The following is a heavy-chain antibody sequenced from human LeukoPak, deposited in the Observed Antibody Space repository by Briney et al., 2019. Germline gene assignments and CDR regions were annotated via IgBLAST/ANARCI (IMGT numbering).Heavy chain of an antibody. CDR2: ISAYNGNT. CDR3: ARGLVIAVAGWGPWGLPPAGYDY. V-gene: IGHV1-18*01. CDR1: GYTFTSYG. J-gene: IGHJ4*02. Sequence: GASVKVSCKASGYTFTSYGITWVRQAPGQGLEWMGWISAYNGNTNYAQKLQGRVTMTTDTSTSTAYMELRSLRSDDTAVYYCARGLVIAVAGWGPWGLPPAGYDYWGQGTLVTVSS. D-gene: IGHD6-19*01.